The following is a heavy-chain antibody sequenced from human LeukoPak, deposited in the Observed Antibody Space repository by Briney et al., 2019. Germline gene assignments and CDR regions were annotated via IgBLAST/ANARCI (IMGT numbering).Heavy chain of an antibody. CDR3: ARQGPKRYCSGGSCYIDY. CDR1: GGSISTSNYY. D-gene: IGHD2-15*01. CDR2: IFYSGST. J-gene: IGHJ4*02. V-gene: IGHV4-39*07. Sequence: SETLSLTCTVSGGSISTSNYYWGWIRQPPGRGLEWIGNIFYSGSTYYSPSLRSRVTISVDTSKNQFSLKLSSVTAADTAVYYCARQGPKRYCSGGSCYIDYWGQGTLVTVSS.